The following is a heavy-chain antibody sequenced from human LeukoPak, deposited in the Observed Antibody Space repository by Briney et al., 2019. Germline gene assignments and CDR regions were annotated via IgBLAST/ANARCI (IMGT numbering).Heavy chain of an antibody. CDR1: GFTFSSYW. CDR2: IKQDGREK. D-gene: IGHD6-19*01. V-gene: IGHV3-7*03. Sequence: GGSLRLSCAASGFTFSSYWMSWVRQAPGKGLEWVANIKQDGREKYYVDSVKGRFTISRDNAKNSLYLQMNSLRAEDTAAYYCATIAVEVCYDYWDQGTLVTVSS. J-gene: IGHJ4*02. CDR3: ATIAVEVCYDY.